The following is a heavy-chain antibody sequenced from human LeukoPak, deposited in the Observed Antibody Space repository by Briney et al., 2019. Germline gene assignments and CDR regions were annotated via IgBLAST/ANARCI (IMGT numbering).Heavy chain of an antibody. Sequence: GSSVKVSCKASGGTFSSSGISWVRQAPGQGLEWMGGIIPMIGTPNYAQKFQGRVTITADESTSTAYMELSSQRSEDTAVYYCASHCSSTSCYAEYYYMDVWGKGTTVTVSS. CDR1: GGTFSSSG. CDR2: IIPMIGTP. D-gene: IGHD2-2*01. J-gene: IGHJ6*03. V-gene: IGHV1-69*01. CDR3: ASHCSSTSCYAEYYYMDV.